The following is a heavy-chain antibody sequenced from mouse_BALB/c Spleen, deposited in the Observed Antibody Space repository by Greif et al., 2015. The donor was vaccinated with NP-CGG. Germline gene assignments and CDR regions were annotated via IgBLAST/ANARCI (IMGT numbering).Heavy chain of an antibody. D-gene: IGHD1-1*01. Sequence: EVMLVESGAELVKPGASVKLSCTASGFNIKDTYMHWVKQRPEQGLEWIGRIDPANGNTKYDPKFQGKATITADTSSNTAYLQLSSLTSEDTAVYYCAPYYYGSSVFAYWGQGILVTVSA. CDR2: IDPANGNT. CDR3: APYYYGSSVFAY. CDR1: GFNIKDTY. J-gene: IGHJ3*01. V-gene: IGHV14-3*02.